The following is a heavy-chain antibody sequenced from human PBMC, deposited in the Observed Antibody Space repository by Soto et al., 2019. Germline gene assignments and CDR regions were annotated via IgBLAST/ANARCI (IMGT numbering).Heavy chain of an antibody. CDR1: GYTLTELS. Sequence: ASVKVSCKVSGYTLTELSMHWVRQAPGKGLEWMGGFDPEDGETIYAQKFQGRVTMTEDTSTDTAYMELSSLRSEDTAVYYCATGTLAVGSRGPDAFDIWGQGTMVTVSS. V-gene: IGHV1-24*01. D-gene: IGHD3-10*01. CDR2: FDPEDGET. J-gene: IGHJ3*02. CDR3: ATGTLAVGSRGPDAFDI.